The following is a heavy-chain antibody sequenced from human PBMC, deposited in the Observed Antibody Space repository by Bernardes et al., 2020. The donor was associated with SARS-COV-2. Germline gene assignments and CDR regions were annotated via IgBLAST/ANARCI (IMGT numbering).Heavy chain of an antibody. J-gene: IGHJ4*02. CDR1: GFTFSNYW. CDR2: INSDGRTT. V-gene: IGHV3-74*01. Sequence: GGSLRLSCVASGFTFSNYWMHWVRQAPGRGLVWVSRINSDGRTTSYADSVKGRFTISRDNAKNTLYLQMNSLRAEDTAVYYCARRVSGDGYYYFDYWGQGTLVTVSS. D-gene: IGHD5-12*01. CDR3: ARRVSGDGYYYFDY.